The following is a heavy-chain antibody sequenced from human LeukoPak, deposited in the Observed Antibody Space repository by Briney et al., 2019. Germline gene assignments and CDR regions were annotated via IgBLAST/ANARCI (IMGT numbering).Heavy chain of an antibody. CDR1: GGSISSSSYF. Sequence: PSETLSLTCTVSGGSISSSSYFWSWIRQPPGKGLEWFGEIHQSGDTIYNPSLKSRVTISVDPSKKQFSLKLISVTAADTAVYYCARGRRVPLVRGANPRRWFDPWGQGTLVTVSS. J-gene: IGHJ5*02. D-gene: IGHD3-10*01. CDR3: ARGRRVPLVRGANPRRWFDP. CDR2: IHQSGDT. V-gene: IGHV4-39*07.